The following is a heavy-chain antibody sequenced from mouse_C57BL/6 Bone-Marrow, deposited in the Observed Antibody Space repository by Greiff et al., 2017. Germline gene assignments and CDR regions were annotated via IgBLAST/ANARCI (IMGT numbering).Heavy chain of an antibody. V-gene: IGHV8-8*01. D-gene: IGHD1-1*01. J-gene: IGHJ4*01. CDR1: GFSLSTFGMG. Sequence: QVTLKVSGPGILQPSQTLSLTCSFSGFSLSTFGMGVGWIRQPSGKGLEWLAHIWWDDDKYYDPALKSRLTISKDTSKNQVFLTIANVDTADTATYYCSRIPYGGSCGYYAMDYWGQGTSVTVSS. CDR2: IWWDDDK. CDR3: SRIPYGGSCGYYAMDY.